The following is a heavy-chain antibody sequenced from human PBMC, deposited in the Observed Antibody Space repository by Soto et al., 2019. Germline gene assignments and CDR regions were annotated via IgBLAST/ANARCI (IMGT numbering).Heavy chain of an antibody. D-gene: IGHD3-10*01. V-gene: IGHV1-69*06. CDR2: ITPVFGTP. Sequence: SVKVSCKVSGGTFSSYRFSWVRQAPGQGLEWMGGITPVFGTPDYAQKFQGRVTVTADRSINTAYMELSRLTSEDTAVYYCARDLPSLEVRSYGMDVWGQGTTVTVSS. CDR1: GGTFSSYR. J-gene: IGHJ6*02. CDR3: ARDLPSLEVRSYGMDV.